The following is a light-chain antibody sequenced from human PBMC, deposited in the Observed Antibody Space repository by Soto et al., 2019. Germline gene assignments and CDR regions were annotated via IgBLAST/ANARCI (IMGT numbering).Light chain of an antibody. Sequence: IQMTQSPSSLSASVGDRVTITCPASEDISNSLNWYQQKPGKAPKLLIYDASNLETGVPSRFSGSGSGTDFTFTISSLQPEDLATYYCQQYDHLITFGQGTRLEIK. CDR1: EDISNS. J-gene: IGKJ5*01. V-gene: IGKV1-33*01. CDR3: QQYDHLIT. CDR2: DAS.